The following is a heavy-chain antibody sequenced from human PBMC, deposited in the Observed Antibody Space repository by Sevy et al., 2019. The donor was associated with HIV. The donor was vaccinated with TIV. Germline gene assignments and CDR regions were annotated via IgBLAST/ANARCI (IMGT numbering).Heavy chain of an antibody. CDR1: GYSIRNGYY. J-gene: IGHJ4*02. Sequence: SETLSLTCTVSGYSIRNGYYWARIRQPPGKGLEWIGSIHHSGITHYNPSLKSRVIISVDTSKNQVSLELSSVTAADTAMYYCARDRKYPLYYFDYWGQRILVTVSS. CDR3: ARDRKYPLYYFDY. D-gene: IGHD6-6*01. V-gene: IGHV4-38-2*02. CDR2: IHHSGIT.